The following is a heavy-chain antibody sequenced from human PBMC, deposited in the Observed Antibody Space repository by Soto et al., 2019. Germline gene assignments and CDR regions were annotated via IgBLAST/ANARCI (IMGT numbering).Heavy chain of an antibody. CDR1: GFTFSGYE. D-gene: IGHD6-19*01. V-gene: IGHV3-23*01. CDR3: VKGGWLDD. CDR2: ISSSGHTT. J-gene: IGHJ4*02. Sequence: EVHLLESGGGLVQPGGSLRLSCAASGFTFSGYEMSWARQGPGKGLEWVSFISSSGHTTYYADSVKGWFTMSRDNSKNTLYLQMSSLRGEDTALYYCVKGGWLDDWGQGTLVTVSS.